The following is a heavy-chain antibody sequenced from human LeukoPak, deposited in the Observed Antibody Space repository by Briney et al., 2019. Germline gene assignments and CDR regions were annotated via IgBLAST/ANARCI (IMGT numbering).Heavy chain of an antibody. Sequence: GGSLRLSCAASGFTFSSYAMSSVRQAPGKGLEWVSAISGSGGSTYYAASVKGRFPISRDNSKNTPYLQMNSLRAEDTAVYYCAKDLDCSSTSCYPDYWGQGTLVTVSS. CDR2: ISGSGGST. CDR1: GFTFSSYA. J-gene: IGHJ4*02. V-gene: IGHV3-23*01. D-gene: IGHD2-2*01. CDR3: AKDLDCSSTSCYPDY.